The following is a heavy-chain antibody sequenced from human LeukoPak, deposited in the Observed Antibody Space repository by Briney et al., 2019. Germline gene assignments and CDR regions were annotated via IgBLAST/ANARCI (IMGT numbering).Heavy chain of an antibody. D-gene: IGHD3-10*01. J-gene: IGHJ6*02. V-gene: IGHV3-53*01. CDR2: IYSGGST. CDR1: GFTVSSNY. CDR3: ARAPQVPGGGFGELFYYGMDV. Sequence: GGSLRLSCAASGFTVSSNYMSWVRQAPGKGLEWVSVIYSGGSTYYADSVKGRFTISRDNSKNTLYLQMNSLRAEDTAVYYCARAPQVPGGGFGELFYYGMDVWGQGTTVTVSS.